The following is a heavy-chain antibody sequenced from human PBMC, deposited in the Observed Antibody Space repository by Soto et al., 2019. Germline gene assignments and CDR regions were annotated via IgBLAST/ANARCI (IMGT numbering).Heavy chain of an antibody. CDR2: MSHSGGT. Sequence: QVQLQQWGAGLLKPSETLSLTCAVYGGFVSSGSYYWSWIRQPPGKGLEWIGEMSHSGGTHLNPSLKSRVTISVDTSKKQFPLNVYSVTAVYTALYYCARVERGTVTTVVDAFDIWGPGTMVTVSS. D-gene: IGHD1-1*01. V-gene: IGHV4-34*01. CDR3: ARVERGTVTTVVDAFDI. CDR1: GGFVSSGSYY. J-gene: IGHJ3*02.